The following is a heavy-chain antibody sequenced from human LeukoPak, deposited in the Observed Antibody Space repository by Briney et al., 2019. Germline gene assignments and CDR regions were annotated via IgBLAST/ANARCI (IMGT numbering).Heavy chain of an antibody. CDR1: GGSVTNTNYY. CDR3: ARGVSLWFGEPETYFDY. Sequence: SETLSLTCTVSGGSVTNTNYYWAWIRQPPGEGLEWIGSVYHSGITYYTPSLRGRLTISLDTSKNQFTLTLTSVTAADTAVYYCARGVSLWFGEPETYFDYWGRGTLVTVSS. D-gene: IGHD3-10*01. V-gene: IGHV4-39*06. J-gene: IGHJ4*01. CDR2: VYHSGIT.